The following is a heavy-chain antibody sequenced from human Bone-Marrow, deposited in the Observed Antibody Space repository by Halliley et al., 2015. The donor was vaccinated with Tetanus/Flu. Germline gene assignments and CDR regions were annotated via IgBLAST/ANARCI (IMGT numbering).Heavy chain of an antibody. J-gene: IGHJ5*02. CDR2: IPPSNGRT. Sequence: MGRIPPSNGRTSYQQKFQGRVPMTSDTSTSTAYMELSSLRSDDTAIYYCARVGSGWSNNWFDPWGQGTLVPVPS. D-gene: IGHD6-19*01. V-gene: IGHV1-46*01. CDR3: ARVGSGWSNNWFDP.